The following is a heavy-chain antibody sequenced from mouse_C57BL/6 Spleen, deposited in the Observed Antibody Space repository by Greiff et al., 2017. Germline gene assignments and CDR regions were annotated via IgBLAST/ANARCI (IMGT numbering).Heavy chain of an antibody. J-gene: IGHJ2*01. CDR1: GYTFTSYW. V-gene: IGHV1-53*01. Sequence: QVQLQQPGTELVKPGASVKLSCKASGYTFTSYWMHRVKQRPGQGLEWIGNINPSNGGTNYNEKFKSKATLTVDKSSSTAYMQLSSLTSEDSAVYYCARWGIYYDYDVDYWGQGTTLTVSS. CDR2: INPSNGGT. D-gene: IGHD2-4*01. CDR3: ARWGIYYDYDVDY.